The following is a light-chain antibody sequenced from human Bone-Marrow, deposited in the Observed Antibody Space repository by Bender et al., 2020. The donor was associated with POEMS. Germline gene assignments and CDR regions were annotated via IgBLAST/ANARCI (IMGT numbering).Light chain of an antibody. CDR2: KDF. Sequence: SYELTQPPSVSVSPGHTARIPCSGDALPKQYAYWYQQKPGQAPVMVIYKDFERPSAIPERFSGSTSGTTVTLTISGVQAEDEADYYCQSSDSSGFSLVFGGGTKLTVL. CDR3: QSSDSSGFSLV. J-gene: IGLJ2*01. CDR1: ALPKQY. V-gene: IGLV3-25*03.